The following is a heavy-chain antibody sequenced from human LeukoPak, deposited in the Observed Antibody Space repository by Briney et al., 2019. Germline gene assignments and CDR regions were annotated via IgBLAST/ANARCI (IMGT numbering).Heavy chain of an antibody. CDR3: AKDSLDCDPLGDWFDP. V-gene: IGHV3-23*01. Sequence: GGSLRLSCAASGFTFSSYAMSWVRQAPGKGLEWVSAISGSGGSTYYADSVKGRFTISRDNSKNTLYLQMNSLRAEDTAVYYCAKDSLDCDPLGDWFDPWGQGTLVTVSS. D-gene: IGHD2-21*02. CDR1: GFTFSSYA. J-gene: IGHJ5*02. CDR2: ISGSGGST.